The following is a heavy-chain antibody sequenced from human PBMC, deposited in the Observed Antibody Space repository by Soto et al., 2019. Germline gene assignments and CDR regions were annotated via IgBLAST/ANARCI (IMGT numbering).Heavy chain of an antibody. CDR2: TPRTGAT. CDR1: GFSVNSNF. CDR3: RAWLLAESFDV. V-gene: IGHV3-53*01. J-gene: IGHJ3*01. D-gene: IGHD2-21*02. Sequence: VQLVESGGGLMQPGGSLRLSCAASGFSVNSNFMNWVREGPGKGLEWVSFTPRTGATLYADSVKGRLIVSRDDANNAVYLRLNSLTVDDTAVYYCRAWLLAESFDVWGPGTVVTVSA.